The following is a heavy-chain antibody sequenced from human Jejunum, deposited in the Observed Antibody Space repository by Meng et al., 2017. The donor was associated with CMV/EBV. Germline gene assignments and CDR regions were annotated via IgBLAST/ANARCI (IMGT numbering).Heavy chain of an antibody. J-gene: IGHJ4*02. CDR2: IYGGGGST. CDR1: GFTFSDYA. Sequence: SGFTFSDYALAWVRQAPGKGLEWVSGIYGGGGSTHYADSVRGRFVISRDNSKGTLYLQVNSLRADDTAVYYCAKSHSSSSGSFNYWGQGILVTVSS. V-gene: IGHV3-23*03. D-gene: IGHD6-6*01. CDR3: AKSHSSSSGSFNY.